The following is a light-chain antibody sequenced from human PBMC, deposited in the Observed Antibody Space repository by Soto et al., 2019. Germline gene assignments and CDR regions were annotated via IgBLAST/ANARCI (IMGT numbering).Light chain of an antibody. CDR2: SAS. J-gene: IGKJ2*01. Sequence: NQLTQSPSSLSASVGDRVTLTCRASQDINKFLAWFQQTPGKAPKLLVYSASTLHSGVPSRFSGSGSGTDFALTISSLQPEDFATYYCQQLKTYPYTFGQGTRLDIK. CDR1: QDINKF. CDR3: QQLKTYPYT. V-gene: IGKV1-9*01.